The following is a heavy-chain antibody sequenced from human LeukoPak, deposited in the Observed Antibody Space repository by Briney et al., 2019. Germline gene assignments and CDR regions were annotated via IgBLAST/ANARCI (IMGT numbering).Heavy chain of an antibody. CDR1: GFTFSSYD. J-gene: IGHJ6*02. CDR3: ARVSYYYGMDV. V-gene: IGHV3-13*01. Sequence: PGGSLRPSCAASGFTFSSYDMHWVRQATGKGLEWVSAIGTAGDTYYPGSVKGRFTISRENAKNSLYLQMNSLRAGDTAVYYCARVSYYYGMDVWGQGTTVTVSS. CDR2: IGTAGDT.